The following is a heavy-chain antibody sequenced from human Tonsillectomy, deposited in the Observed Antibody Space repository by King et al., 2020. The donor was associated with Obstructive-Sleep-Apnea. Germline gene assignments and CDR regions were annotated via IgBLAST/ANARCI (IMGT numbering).Heavy chain of an antibody. CDR2: IYHSGST. J-gene: IGHJ4*02. CDR1: GGSISSGGYS. D-gene: IGHD4-23*01. V-gene: IGHV4-30-2*01. CDR3: ARVGTVVTYFDY. Sequence: LQLQESGSGLVKPSQTLSLTCAVSGGSISSGGYSWSWIRQPPGKGLEWIGYIYHSGSTYYNPSLKRRVPTSVDRSKNQFSLQLSSVTAADTAVYYCARVGTVVTYFDYWGQGTLVTVSS.